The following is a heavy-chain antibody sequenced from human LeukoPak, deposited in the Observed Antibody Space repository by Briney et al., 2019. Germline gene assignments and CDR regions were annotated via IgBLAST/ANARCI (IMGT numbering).Heavy chain of an antibody. CDR1: GFTFSNYW. V-gene: IGHV3-33*08. D-gene: IGHD4-17*01. CDR2: IWSHGNTK. CDR3: ARDDDYDDHNTFDM. Sequence: GGSLRLSCAASGFTFSNYWMSWVRQAPGKGLEWVAVIWSHGNTKKYADSVTGRFTISRDNSKNTLYLEMNTLRAEDTAVYYCARDDDYDDHNTFDMWGHGTMVTVSS. J-gene: IGHJ3*02.